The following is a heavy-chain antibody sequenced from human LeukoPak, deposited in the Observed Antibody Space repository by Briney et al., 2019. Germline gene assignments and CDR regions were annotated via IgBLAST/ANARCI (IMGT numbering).Heavy chain of an antibody. CDR2: IYYSGST. D-gene: IGHD6-13*01. Sequence: SETLSLTCTVSGGSISSSSYYWDWIRQPPGKGLEWIGSIYYSGSTYYNPSLKSRVTISVDTSKNQFSLKLSSVTAADTAVYYCARASADSSSWHDHPTTNMDVWGQGTTVTVSS. V-gene: IGHV4-39*07. CDR3: ARASADSSSWHDHPTTNMDV. CDR1: GGSISSSSYY. J-gene: IGHJ6*02.